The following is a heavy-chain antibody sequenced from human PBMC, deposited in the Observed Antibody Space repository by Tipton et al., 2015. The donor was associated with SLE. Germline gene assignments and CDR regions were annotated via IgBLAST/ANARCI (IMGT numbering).Heavy chain of an antibody. CDR1: GFTFTSYA. CDR2: IDSNGGGT. CDR3: ARPLNRWFYYYGMDV. J-gene: IGHJ6*02. D-gene: IGHD3-9*01. Sequence: GSLRLSCIASGFTFTSYAMHWVRQAPGKGLEYVSTIDSNGGGTYYADSVKGRSTISRDNSKNTLFLQMDSVRPEDTGVYYCARPLNRWFYYYGMDVWGQGTTVTVSS. V-gene: IGHV3-64*04.